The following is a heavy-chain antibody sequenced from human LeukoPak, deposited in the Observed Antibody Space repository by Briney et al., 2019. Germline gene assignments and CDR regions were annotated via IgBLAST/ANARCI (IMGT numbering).Heavy chain of an antibody. J-gene: IGHJ4*02. V-gene: IGHV4-61*10. Sequence: PSETLSLTCSVSGGSISSGSYYWNWIRQSAGKGLEWIGYIYYSGSTNYNPSLKSRVTISVDTSKNQFSLKLSSVTAADTAVYYCASGSGWYNYWGQGTLVTVSS. D-gene: IGHD6-19*01. CDR1: GGSISSGSYY. CDR3: ASGSGWYNY. CDR2: IYYSGST.